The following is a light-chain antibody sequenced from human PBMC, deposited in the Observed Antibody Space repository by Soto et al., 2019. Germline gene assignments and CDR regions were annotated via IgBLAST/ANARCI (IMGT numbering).Light chain of an antibody. Sequence: IQMTQSPSTLSASIGDGVTITCRASQTIDTWLARYQQKPWKAPKLLIYKASSLQTGVPSRFSGSGSGTEFTLAVSSLQPAYFATYYCQHSSFYSRSFGQGSKVEVK. CDR3: QHSSFYSRS. V-gene: IGKV1-5*03. CDR1: QTIDTW. CDR2: KAS. J-gene: IGKJ1*01.